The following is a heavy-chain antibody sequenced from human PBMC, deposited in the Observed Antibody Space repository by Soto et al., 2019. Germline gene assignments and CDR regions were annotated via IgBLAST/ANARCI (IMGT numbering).Heavy chain of an antibody. Sequence: SETLSLTCAVYVGSFSGYYWSWIRQPPGKGLEWIGEINHSGSTNYNPSLKSRVTISVDTSKNQFSLKLSSVTAADTAVYYCARGRAGYDIVLMVYAIRPNWFDPWGQGTLVTVSS. CDR1: VGSFSGYY. V-gene: IGHV4-34*01. CDR3: ARGRAGYDIVLMVYAIRPNWFDP. CDR2: INHSGST. J-gene: IGHJ5*02. D-gene: IGHD2-8*01.